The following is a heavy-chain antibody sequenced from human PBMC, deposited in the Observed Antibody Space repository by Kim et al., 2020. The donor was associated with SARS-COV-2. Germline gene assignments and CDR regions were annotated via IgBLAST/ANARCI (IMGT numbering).Heavy chain of an antibody. V-gene: IGHV6-1*01. J-gene: IGHJ4*02. Sequence: VAVKSRVTINPDTAKNQFSLQLNSGTPEDTAVYYCARDRRIAVAGTSLDYWGQGTLVTVSS. CDR3: ARDRRIAVAGTSLDY. D-gene: IGHD6-19*01.